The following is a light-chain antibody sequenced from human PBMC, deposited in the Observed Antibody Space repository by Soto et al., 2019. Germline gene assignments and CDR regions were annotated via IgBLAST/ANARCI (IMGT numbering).Light chain of an antibody. CDR1: QSVSSN. CDR2: STS. CDR3: QQYNDRPGT. Sequence: ETVMTQSPATLSVSPGERATLSCRASQSVSSNLAWFQQKPGQAPRLLMYSTSTRATGIPVRFSGSGSGTEFTLTISSLQSEDFAVYYCQQYNDRPGTFGQGTKVEIK. J-gene: IGKJ1*01. V-gene: IGKV3-15*01.